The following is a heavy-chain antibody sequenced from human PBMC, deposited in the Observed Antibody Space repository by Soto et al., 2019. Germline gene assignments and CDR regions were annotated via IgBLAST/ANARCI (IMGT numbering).Heavy chain of an antibody. V-gene: IGHV1-69*06. CDR3: ARGGALSTSWYWGDGLDS. Sequence: QVQLEQSGSEVKKSGSSVKVSCKASGYSFSSHAITWVRQAPGQGLEWMGGIIPVFGTPSYAQKFQGRVTISADKYTNTSYLELRSQRSEDTAVYYCARGGALSTSWYWGDGLDSWGQGTQVTVSS. J-gene: IGHJ4*02. CDR2: IIPVFGTP. D-gene: IGHD6-13*01. CDR1: GYSFSSHA.